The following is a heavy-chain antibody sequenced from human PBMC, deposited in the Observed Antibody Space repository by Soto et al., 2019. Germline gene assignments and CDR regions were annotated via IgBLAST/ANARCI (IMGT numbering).Heavy chain of an antibody. D-gene: IGHD3-16*01. CDR3: ARPWGQLSTYYYGMDT. CDR2: ISYDGDNK. Sequence: PGGSLRLSCAASGFTFRNYAMHWVRQAPGKGLEWEATISYDGDNKYYTDSVKGPFTISRDNSKNTLYLQMNSLRPEDTAVYYCARPWGQLSTYYYGMDTWGQGTTVTVSS. V-gene: IGHV3-30-3*01. CDR1: GFTFRNYA. J-gene: IGHJ6*02.